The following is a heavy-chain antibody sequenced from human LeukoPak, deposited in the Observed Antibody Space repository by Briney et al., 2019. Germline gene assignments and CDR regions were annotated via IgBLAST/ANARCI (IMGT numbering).Heavy chain of an antibody. CDR1: GGSISSYY. CDR2: IYYSGST. J-gene: IGHJ4*02. D-gene: IGHD2-2*01. CDR3: ARFRAVPADFDY. Sequence: SETLSLTCTVSGGSISSYYWSWIRQPPGKGLEWIGYIYYSGSTNYNPSLKSRVTISVDTSKNQFSLKLSSVTAADTAVYYCARFRAVPADFDYWGQGTLVTVSS. V-gene: IGHV4-59*08.